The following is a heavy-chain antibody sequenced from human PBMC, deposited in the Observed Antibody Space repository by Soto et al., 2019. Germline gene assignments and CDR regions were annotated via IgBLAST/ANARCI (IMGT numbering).Heavy chain of an antibody. Sequence: PXESLSLPCTVSGGSISSSRYYWGWIRQPPGKGLEWSGSIYYSGSTYYNPSLKSRVTISVDTSKNQFSLKLSSVTAADTAVYYCARPSMDSSGLYYYGMDVWGQGTTVTVSS. CDR2: IYYSGST. D-gene: IGHD3-22*01. CDR1: GGSISSSRYY. V-gene: IGHV4-39*01. CDR3: ARPSMDSSGLYYYGMDV. J-gene: IGHJ6*02.